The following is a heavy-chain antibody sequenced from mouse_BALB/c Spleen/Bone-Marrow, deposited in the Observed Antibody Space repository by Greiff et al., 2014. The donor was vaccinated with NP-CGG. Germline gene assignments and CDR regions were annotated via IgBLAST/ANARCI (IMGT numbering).Heavy chain of an antibody. CDR1: GFNIKDTY. V-gene: IGHV14-3*02. Sequence: VQLKHSGAELVKPGASVKLSCTASGFNIKDTYMHWVKQRPEQGLEWIGRIDPANGNTKYDPKFQGKATITADTSSNTAYPQLSSLTSEDTAVYYCAAYYYGSSYGFAYWGQRTLVTVSA. CDR2: IDPANGNT. D-gene: IGHD1-1*01. CDR3: AAYYYGSSYGFAY. J-gene: IGHJ3*01.